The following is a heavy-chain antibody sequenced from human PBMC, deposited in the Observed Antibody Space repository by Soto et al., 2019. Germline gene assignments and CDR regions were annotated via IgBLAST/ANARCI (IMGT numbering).Heavy chain of an antibody. J-gene: IGHJ3*02. CDR1: GIAFSGSG. D-gene: IGHD2-15*01. V-gene: IGHV3-73*01. Sequence: GGSVRQSIAASGIAFSGSGMNWVRQASGKGLEWVGRIRSKANSYATAYAASVKGRFTISRDDSKNTAYLQMNSLKTEGTAVYCCTRQNCSGGSCYPEAAFDIWGQGTMVTVSS. CDR3: TRQNCSGGSCYPEAAFDI. CDR2: IRSKANSYAT.